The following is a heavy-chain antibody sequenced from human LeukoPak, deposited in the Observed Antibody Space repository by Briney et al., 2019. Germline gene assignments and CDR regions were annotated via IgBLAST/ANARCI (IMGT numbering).Heavy chain of an antibody. Sequence: GGSLRLSCAASGFTFSTYSMNWVHQAPGKGLEWVSSISSSGSYIYYADSVKGRFTISRDNAKNSLYLQMYSLRAEDTAVYYCAGDSAIYSGSYSVDYWGQGTLVTVSS. CDR3: AGDSAIYSGSYSVDY. V-gene: IGHV3-21*01. CDR1: GFTFSTYS. J-gene: IGHJ4*02. CDR2: ISSSGSYI. D-gene: IGHD1-26*01.